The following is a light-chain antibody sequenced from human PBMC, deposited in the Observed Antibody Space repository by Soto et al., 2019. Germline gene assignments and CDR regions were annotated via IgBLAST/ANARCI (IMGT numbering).Light chain of an antibody. Sequence: QAVLTQPASVSGSPGQSITISCTGTSSDVGGYNYVSWYQQHPGKAPKLMIYEVSNRPSGVSNRFSGSKSDNTASLTISGLQAEDEANYYCSSYTGSNTVVFGGGTKLTVL. J-gene: IGLJ2*01. CDR1: SSDVGGYNY. V-gene: IGLV2-14*01. CDR2: EVS. CDR3: SSYTGSNTVV.